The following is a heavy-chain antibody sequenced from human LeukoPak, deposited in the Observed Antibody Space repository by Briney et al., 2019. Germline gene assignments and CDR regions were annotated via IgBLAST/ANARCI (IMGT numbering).Heavy chain of an antibody. Sequence: PGGSLRLSCAASGLTFSSYEMNWVRQAPGKGLEWVSYISSSGGMIYYADSVKGRFTISRDNAKNSLYLRMNSLRAEDTAVYYCASQLHYYDSSGYHDWGQGTLVTVSS. CDR2: ISSSGGMI. CDR1: GLTFSSYE. V-gene: IGHV3-48*03. CDR3: ASQLHYYDSSGYHD. J-gene: IGHJ4*02. D-gene: IGHD3-22*01.